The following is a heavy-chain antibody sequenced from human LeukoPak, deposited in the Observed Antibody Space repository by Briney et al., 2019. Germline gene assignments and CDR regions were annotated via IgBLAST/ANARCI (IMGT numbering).Heavy chain of an antibody. CDR3: VRVVPGGASFDS. D-gene: IGHD3-16*01. J-gene: IGHJ4*02. CDR2: IYYSGHS. V-gene: IGHV4-59*02. Sequence: SETLSLTCTVSGGSVTSYYWSRIRQSPGKGLEWIGYIYYSGHSHNNPSLNSRVSISVDTSKNQFSLIVTSLTAADTAVYYCVRVVPGGASFDSWGQGTLVTVSS. CDR1: GGSVTSYY.